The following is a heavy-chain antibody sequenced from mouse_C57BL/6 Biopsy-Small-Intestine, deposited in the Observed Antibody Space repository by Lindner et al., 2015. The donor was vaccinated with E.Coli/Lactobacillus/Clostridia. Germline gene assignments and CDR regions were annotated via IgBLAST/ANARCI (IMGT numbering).Heavy chain of an antibody. CDR2: IDPENGDT. V-gene: IGHV14-4*01. Sequence: VQLQESGAELVRPGASVKLSCTGFGFNIKDDYMHWVKQRPEQGLEWIGWIDPENGDTEYASKFQGKATMTADTSSNTGYLQLSSLTSEDTAVYYCTTSGYSAWFPFWGQGTLVTVSA. CDR3: TTSGYSAWFPF. D-gene: IGHD2-3*01. CDR1: GFNIKDDY. J-gene: IGHJ3*01.